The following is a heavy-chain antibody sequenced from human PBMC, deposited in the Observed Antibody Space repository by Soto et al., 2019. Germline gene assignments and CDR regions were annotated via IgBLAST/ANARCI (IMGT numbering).Heavy chain of an antibody. CDR1: VGSISSYY. V-gene: IGHV4-59*01. CDR2: IYYSGST. Sequence: SETLALTCTVYVGSISSYYWSWIRQPPGKGLEWIGYIYYSGSTNYNPSLKSRVTISVDTSKNQFSLKLSSVTAADTAVYYCARAVEYSGYDIFDYWGQGTLVTVSS. CDR3: ARAVEYSGYDIFDY. J-gene: IGHJ4*02. D-gene: IGHD5-12*01.